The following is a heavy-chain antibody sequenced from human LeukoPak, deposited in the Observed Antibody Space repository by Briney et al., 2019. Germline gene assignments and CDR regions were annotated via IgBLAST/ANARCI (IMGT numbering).Heavy chain of an antibody. D-gene: IGHD5-18*01. CDR3: AKWPWIQGTCWFDP. V-gene: IGHV3-21*04. CDR2: ISKSSDYI. Sequence: GGSLRLSCAASGFSFSTYTMNWVRQAPGEGLEWVSSISKSSDYIHYADSVKGRFTISRDNSKNTLYLQMNSLRAEDTAVYYCAKWPWIQGTCWFDPWGQGTLVTVSS. CDR1: GFSFSTYT. J-gene: IGHJ5*02.